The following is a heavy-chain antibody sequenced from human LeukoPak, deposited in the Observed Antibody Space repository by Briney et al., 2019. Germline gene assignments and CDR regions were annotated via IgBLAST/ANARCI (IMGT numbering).Heavy chain of an antibody. V-gene: IGHV3-30*18. J-gene: IGHJ5*02. Sequence: GGSLRLSCAASGFTFSNYWMTWVRQAPGKGLEWVAVISYDGSNKYYADSVKGRFTISRDNYKNTLYLQMNSLRAEDTAVYYCAKDPPGEPDIPWGQGTLVTVSS. CDR1: GFTFSNYW. D-gene: IGHD3-10*01. CDR3: AKDPPGEPDIP. CDR2: ISYDGSNK.